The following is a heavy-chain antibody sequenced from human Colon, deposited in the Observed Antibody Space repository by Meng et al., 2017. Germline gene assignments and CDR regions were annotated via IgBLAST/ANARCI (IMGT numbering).Heavy chain of an antibody. J-gene: IGHJ5*02. CDR1: GGSFSGYY. Sequence: QDQLQQGGAGPFEPSETLFLTCAGYGGSFSGYYWSWIRQPPGKGLEWIGEINHSGTTNFNPSLESRVTISIDTSKNQISLNVTSLTAADTAVYYCARGLFSRLRSLWFDPWGQGTLVTVSS. CDR2: INHSGTT. CDR3: ARGLFSRLRSLWFDP. D-gene: IGHD2/OR15-2a*01. V-gene: IGHV4-34*01.